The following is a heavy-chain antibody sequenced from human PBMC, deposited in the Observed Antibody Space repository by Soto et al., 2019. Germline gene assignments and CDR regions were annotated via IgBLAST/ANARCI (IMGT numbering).Heavy chain of an antibody. CDR3: AKSSGRSSYMWMDY. D-gene: IGHD3-22*01. CDR1: VCIFKNYA. J-gene: IGHJ4*02. Sequence: VGSLRLSCEFSVCIFKNYAMNWVRHSPGKWLEWVATITYEGRSKYYAESVKGRFAISRDNSKSTLNLQMNTLRVDDSAIYYCAKSSGRSSYMWMDYLGQGTLVIVS. V-gene: IGHV3-30*09. CDR2: ITYEGRSK.